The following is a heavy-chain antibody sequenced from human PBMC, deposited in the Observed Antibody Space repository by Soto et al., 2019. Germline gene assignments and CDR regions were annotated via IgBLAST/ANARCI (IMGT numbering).Heavy chain of an antibody. V-gene: IGHV3-74*01. J-gene: IGHJ3*02. CDR2: IKFDGSIT. CDR3: ARMQLVYDAFDI. Sequence: PGGSLRLSCVASGFTFSDYWMHWVRQAPGTGLVWVSRIKFDGSITSHADSVKGRFTISRDNARNTVHLQMNSLRAEDTFVYYCARMQLVYDAFDIWGQGTMVSVSS. CDR1: GFTFSDYW. D-gene: IGHD6-6*01.